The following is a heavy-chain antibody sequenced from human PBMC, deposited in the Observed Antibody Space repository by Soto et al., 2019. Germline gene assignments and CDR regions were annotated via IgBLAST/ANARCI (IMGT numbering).Heavy chain of an antibody. CDR2: ISSSGTST. Sequence: PGGSLRLSCAASGFTFRSYAMSWVRQARGKGLEWVSTISSSGTSTYYTDSVKGRFTISRDNAKNSLYLQMNSLRAEDTAVYYCARAFSYSNYRYWFDPWGQGTLVTVSS. D-gene: IGHD4-4*01. J-gene: IGHJ5*02. V-gene: IGHV3-23*01. CDR1: GFTFRSYA. CDR3: ARAFSYSNYRYWFDP.